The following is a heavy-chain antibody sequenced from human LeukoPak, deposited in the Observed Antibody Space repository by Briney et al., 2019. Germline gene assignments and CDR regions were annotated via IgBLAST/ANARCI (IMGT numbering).Heavy chain of an antibody. V-gene: IGHV3-23*01. Sequence: GGSLRLSCAASGFTFSSYAMSWVRQAPGKGLEWVSSISGSGGSTYYADSVKGRFTISRDNSKSTLYLQMNSLRAEDTAVYYCAKDYDVFTGYLGLFDYWGQGTLVTVSS. CDR3: AKDYDVFTGYLGLFDY. CDR1: GFTFSSYA. D-gene: IGHD3-9*01. CDR2: ISGSGGST. J-gene: IGHJ4*02.